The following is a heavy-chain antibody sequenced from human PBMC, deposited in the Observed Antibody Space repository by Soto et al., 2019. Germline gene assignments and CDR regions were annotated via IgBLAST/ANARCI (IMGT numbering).Heavy chain of an antibody. CDR1: GGTFSSYA. J-gene: IGHJ5*02. CDR3: ARDLRCTNGVCYSAGNWFDP. D-gene: IGHD2-8*01. Sequence: QVQLVQSGAEVKKPGSSVKVSCKASGGTFSSYAISWVRQAPGQGLEWMGGIIPIFGTANYAQKFQGRVTITADESTSTAYMELSTRRSEDTAVYYCARDLRCTNGVCYSAGNWFDPWGQGTLVTVSS. V-gene: IGHV1-69*12. CDR2: IIPIFGTA.